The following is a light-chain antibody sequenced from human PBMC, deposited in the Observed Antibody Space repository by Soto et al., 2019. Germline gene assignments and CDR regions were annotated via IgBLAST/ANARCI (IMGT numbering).Light chain of an antibody. J-gene: IGLJ2*01. CDR1: SSNIGAGYD. Sequence: QSVLTQPPSVSGAPGQRVTISCTGSSSNIGAGYDVHWYQQLPGTDPKLLIYGNSNRPSGVPDRFSGSKSGTSASLAITGLQSEDEADSYCQSYDSSLSGYVVFGGGTKLTVL. CDR3: QSYDSSLSGYVV. CDR2: GNS. V-gene: IGLV1-40*01.